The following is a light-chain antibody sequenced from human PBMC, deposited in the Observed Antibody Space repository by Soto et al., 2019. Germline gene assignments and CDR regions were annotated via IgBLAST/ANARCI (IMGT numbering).Light chain of an antibody. J-gene: IGKJ1*01. Sequence: DIHMTQSPSTLSASVGDRVTITCRASQSISIWLAWYQQKPGKAPNLLIYKTSSLETGVPSRFSGSGSGTEFPLTISILQPDDFATYYCQHYNHYSWTFGQGTKVEVK. CDR3: QHYNHYSWT. V-gene: IGKV1-5*03. CDR1: QSISIW. CDR2: KTS.